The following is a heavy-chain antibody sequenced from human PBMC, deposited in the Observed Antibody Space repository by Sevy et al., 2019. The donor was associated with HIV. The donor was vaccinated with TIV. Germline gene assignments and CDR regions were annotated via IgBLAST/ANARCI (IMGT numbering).Heavy chain of an antibody. D-gene: IGHD1-1*01. CDR2: ISVSGGST. V-gene: IGHV3-23*01. Sequence: GGSLRLSCAASGFRFSSFAMSWVRQAPGKGLECVSAISVSGGSTYYANSVKGRFTISRDNSKNTVYLQMNSLRAEDTALYYWAKSGTDTTYYYMDVWGKGTTVTVSS. CDR3: AKSGTDTTYYYMDV. CDR1: GFRFSSFA. J-gene: IGHJ6*03.